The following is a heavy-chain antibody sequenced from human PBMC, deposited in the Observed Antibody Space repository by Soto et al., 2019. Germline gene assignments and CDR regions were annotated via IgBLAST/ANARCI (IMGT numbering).Heavy chain of an antibody. Sequence: LSLTCAVSGGSISSGGYSWSWIRQHPGKGLEWIGYIYYSGSTYYNPSLKSRVTISVDTSKNQFSLKLSSVTAADTAVYYCARVRPDIVLVPAAMRAFDIWGQGTMVTVSS. J-gene: IGHJ3*02. CDR2: IYYSGST. CDR3: ARVRPDIVLVPAAMRAFDI. CDR1: GGSISSGGYS. D-gene: IGHD2-2*01. V-gene: IGHV4-31*11.